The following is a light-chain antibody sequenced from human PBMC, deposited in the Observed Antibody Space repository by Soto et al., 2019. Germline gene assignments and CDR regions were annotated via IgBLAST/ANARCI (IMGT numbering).Light chain of an antibody. V-gene: IGKV3-15*01. CDR2: DAS. CDR1: QSISSN. J-gene: IGKJ1*01. Sequence: EIVMTQSPATLSVSPGEGATLSCRASQSISSNLAWYQQKPGQAPRLVIFDASTLQTGVPSRFGGGGSGTEFTLTISGLQPDDFATYYCQQYNSYSPWTFGPGTKVDIK. CDR3: QQYNSYSPWT.